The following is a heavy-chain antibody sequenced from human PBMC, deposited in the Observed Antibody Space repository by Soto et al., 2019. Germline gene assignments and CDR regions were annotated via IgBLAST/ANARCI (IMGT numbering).Heavy chain of an antibody. D-gene: IGHD3-10*01. CDR3: AKDSSYGSGTYYNVLSSFDWLDP. Sequence: GGSLRLSCAASGFTFSSYGMHWVRQAPGRGLEWVAVISYDGANKYYANSVMGRFTISRDNSKNTLDLQMNSLRAEDTAVYYCAKDSSYGSGTYYNVLSSFDWLDPWGQGTLVTVSS. CDR1: GFTFSSYG. V-gene: IGHV3-30*18. CDR2: ISYDGANK. J-gene: IGHJ5*02.